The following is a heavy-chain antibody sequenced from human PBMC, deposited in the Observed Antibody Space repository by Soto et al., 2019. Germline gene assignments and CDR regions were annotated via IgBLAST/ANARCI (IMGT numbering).Heavy chain of an antibody. V-gene: IGHV4-61*03. CDR2: IYYSGST. CDR1: GGSISSGGYY. Sequence: SETLSLTYTVSGGSISSGGYYCSWIRQHPGKGLEWIGYIYYSGSTNYNPSLRSRLTISVDTAKNHVSLNLSSVTAADTAVYYCARHWIAAVRRPYDSWGQGTLVTVSS. D-gene: IGHD6-13*01. J-gene: IGHJ4*02. CDR3: ARHWIAAVRRPYDS.